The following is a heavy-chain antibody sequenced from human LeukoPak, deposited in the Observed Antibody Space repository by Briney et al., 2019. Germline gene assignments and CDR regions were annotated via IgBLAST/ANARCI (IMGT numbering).Heavy chain of an antibody. J-gene: IGHJ5*02. Sequence: GASVKVSCKASGYTFTGYCMHWVRQAPGQGLEWMGWINPNSGGTNYAQKFQGRVTMTRDTSISTAYMELSRLRSDDTAVYYCARVGHGGYCSSTSCSEFDPWGQGTLVTVSS. CDR3: ARVGHGGYCSSTSCSEFDP. CDR1: GYTFTGYC. CDR2: INPNSGGT. V-gene: IGHV1-2*02. D-gene: IGHD2-2*01.